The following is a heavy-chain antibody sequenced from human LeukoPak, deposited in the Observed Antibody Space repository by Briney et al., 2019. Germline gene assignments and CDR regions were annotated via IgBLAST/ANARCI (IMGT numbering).Heavy chain of an antibody. CDR2: INPNSGGT. D-gene: IGHD4-23*01. CDR3: ARDGNSVHGFDY. CDR1: GYTFTGYY. J-gene: IGHJ4*02. V-gene: IGHV1-2*02. Sequence: ASVKVSCKASGYTFTGYYMHWVRQAPGQGLELMGWINPNSGGTNYAQKFQGRVTMTRDTSISTAYMELSRLRSDDTAVYYCARDGNSVHGFDYWGQGTLVTVSS.